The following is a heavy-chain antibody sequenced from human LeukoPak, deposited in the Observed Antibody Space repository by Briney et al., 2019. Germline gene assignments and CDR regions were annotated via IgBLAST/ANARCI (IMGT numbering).Heavy chain of an antibody. CDR3: ARDPISAAGHPFDP. V-gene: IGHV1-2*02. J-gene: IGHJ5*02. Sequence: GASVKVSCKASGYTFTGYYIHWVRQAPGQGLEWMGWINPNSGDTNYAQKFQGRVSMTRDTSITTAYMELSRLTSDDTAMYFCARDPISAAGHPFDPCGQGALVIVSS. CDR2: INPNSGDT. CDR1: GYTFTGYY. D-gene: IGHD6-13*01.